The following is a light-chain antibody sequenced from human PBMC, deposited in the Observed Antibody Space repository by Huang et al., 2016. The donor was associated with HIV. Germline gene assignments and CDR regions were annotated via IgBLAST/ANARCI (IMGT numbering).Light chain of an antibody. V-gene: IGKV1-39*01. J-gene: IGKJ2*01. Sequence: DIQMTQSPSSLSASVGDRVTITCRASQSISSYLNWYQQKPGKAPKLLIYAASSLQSWVPSRFSGSGSGTDFTLTISSLQPEDFATYYCQQSYSTPDMYTFGQGTKLEIK. CDR3: QQSYSTPDMYT. CDR1: QSISSY. CDR2: AAS.